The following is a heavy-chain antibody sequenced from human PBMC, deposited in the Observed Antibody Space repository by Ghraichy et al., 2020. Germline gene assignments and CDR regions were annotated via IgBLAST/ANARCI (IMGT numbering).Heavy chain of an antibody. CDR2: ISSSGSTI. CDR3: ARVEGIVVVPAAYADSSGMDV. CDR1: GFTFSSYE. Sequence: GGSLRLSCAASGFTFSSYEMNWVRQAPGKGLEWVSYISSSGSTIYDADSVKGRFTISREKAKNSLYLQMNSLRAEDTAVYYCARVEGIVVVPAAYADSSGMDVWGQGTTVTVSS. J-gene: IGHJ6*02. V-gene: IGHV3-48*03. D-gene: IGHD2-2*01.